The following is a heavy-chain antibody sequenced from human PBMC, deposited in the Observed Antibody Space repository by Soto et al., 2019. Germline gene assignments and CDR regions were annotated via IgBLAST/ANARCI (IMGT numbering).Heavy chain of an antibody. Sequence: GASVKVSCKASGGTFSSYTISWVRQAPGQGLEWMGRIIPILGIANYAQKFQGRVTITADKSTSTAYMELSSLRSEDTAVYYCARSAVVPAAMFVGRGHAAHYNWFDPWGQGNLVTVSS. V-gene: IGHV1-69*02. D-gene: IGHD2-2*01. CDR3: ARSAVVPAAMFVGRGHAAHYNWFDP. CDR2: IIPILGIA. CDR1: GGTFSSYT. J-gene: IGHJ5*02.